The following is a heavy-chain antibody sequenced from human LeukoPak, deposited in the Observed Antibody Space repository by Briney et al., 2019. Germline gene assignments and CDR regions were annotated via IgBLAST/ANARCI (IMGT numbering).Heavy chain of an antibody. D-gene: IGHD1-26*01. V-gene: IGHV3-49*03. CDR2: IRSKAYGGTT. CDR1: GFTFGDYA. Sequence: QSGGSLRLSCTASGFTFGDYAMSWFRQAPGKGLEWVGFIRSKAYGGTTEYAASVEGRFTISRDDSKSIAYLQMNSLKTEDTAVYYCTRDKYGAMGGYWGQGTLVTVSS. CDR3: TRDKYGAMGGY. J-gene: IGHJ4*02.